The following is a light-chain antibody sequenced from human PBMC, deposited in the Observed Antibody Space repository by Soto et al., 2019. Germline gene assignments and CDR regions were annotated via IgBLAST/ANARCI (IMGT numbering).Light chain of an antibody. Sequence: EIVLTQSPVTLSLSPGERATLSCRASQSVNFQLAWYQQKPGQAPRLLISDASNRATGTPARFSGSGSGTDFTLIVSSLEPEDFAVDYCQQRRSWQRTFGQGTKVEI. CDR1: QSVNFQ. V-gene: IGKV3-11*01. J-gene: IGKJ2*01. CDR2: DAS. CDR3: QQRRSWQRT.